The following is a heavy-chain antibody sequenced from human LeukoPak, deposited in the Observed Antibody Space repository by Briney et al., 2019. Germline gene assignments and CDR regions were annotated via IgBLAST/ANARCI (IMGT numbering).Heavy chain of an antibody. Sequence: GGSLRLSCAASGFTFSNYAMTWVRQAPGKGLEWVSEISDSGGHTYYADSVKGRFTISRDNSKNTLYLEMNSLRAEDTAIYHCAKDTYGSGSYGYFGYWGQGTLVTVSP. V-gene: IGHV3-23*01. CDR2: ISDSGGHT. CDR3: AKDTYGSGSYGYFGY. J-gene: IGHJ4*02. D-gene: IGHD3-10*01. CDR1: GFTFSNYA.